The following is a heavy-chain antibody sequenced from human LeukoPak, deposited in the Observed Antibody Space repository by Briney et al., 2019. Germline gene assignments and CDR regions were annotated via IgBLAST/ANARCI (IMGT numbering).Heavy chain of an antibody. CDR1: GYTFTSYA. CDR2: INAGNGNT. D-gene: IGHD3-16*01. V-gene: IGHV1-3*01. Sequence: ASVTVSCKASGYTFTSYAMHWVRQAPGQRLEGMGWINAGNGNTKYSQKLQGRVTITRDTSASTAYMELSSLRSEDTAVYYCARVRLGNYFDYWGQGTLVTVSS. J-gene: IGHJ4*02. CDR3: ARVRLGNYFDY.